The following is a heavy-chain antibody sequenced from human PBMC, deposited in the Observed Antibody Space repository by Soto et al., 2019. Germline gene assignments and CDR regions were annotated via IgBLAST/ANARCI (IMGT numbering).Heavy chain of an antibody. CDR3: ARGRRGGYSGYDRVRGNYYYGMDV. CDR1: GGSFSGYY. CDR2: INHSRST. D-gene: IGHD5-12*01. Sequence: SETLSLTCAVYGGSFSGYYWSWIRQPPGKGLEWIGEINHSRSTNYNPSLKIRVTLSVDTSKNQFSLKLSSVTAADTAVYYCARGRRGGYSGYDRVRGNYYYGMDVWGQGTTVTVSS. V-gene: IGHV4-34*01. J-gene: IGHJ6*02.